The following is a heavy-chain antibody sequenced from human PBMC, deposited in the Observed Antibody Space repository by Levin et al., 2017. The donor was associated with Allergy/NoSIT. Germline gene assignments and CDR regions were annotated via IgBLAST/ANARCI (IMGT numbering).Heavy chain of an antibody. J-gene: IGHJ4*02. CDR3: ARVNRVHNGFDY. V-gene: IGHV1-69*13. D-gene: IGHD2-8*01. Sequence: PLASVKVSCKASGGTFSSYAISWVRQAPGQGLEWMGGIIPIFGTANYAQKFQGRVTITADESTSTAYMELSSLRSEDTAVYYCARVNRVHNGFDYWGQGTLVTVSS. CDR1: GGTFSSYA. CDR2: IIPIFGTA.